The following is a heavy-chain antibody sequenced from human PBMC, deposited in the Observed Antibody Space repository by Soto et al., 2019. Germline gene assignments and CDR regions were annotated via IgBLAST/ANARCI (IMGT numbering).Heavy chain of an antibody. CDR1: GFTFSSYS. D-gene: IGHD3-22*01. V-gene: IGHV3-48*01. CDR3: ARDYRSHYYDSSGYGFDY. CDR2: ISSSSSTI. J-gene: IGHJ4*02. Sequence: EVQLVESGGGLVQPGGSLRLSCAASGFTFSSYSMNWVRQAPGKGLEWVSYISSSSSTIYYADSVNGRFTISRDNAKNSLYLQMNSLRAEDTAVYYCARDYRSHYYDSSGYGFDYWGQGSLVTVSS.